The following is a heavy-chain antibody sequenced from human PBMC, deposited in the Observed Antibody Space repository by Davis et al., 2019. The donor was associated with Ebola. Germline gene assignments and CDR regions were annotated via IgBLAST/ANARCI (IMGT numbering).Heavy chain of an antibody. CDR2: ISGSGGST. Sequence: PGGPLRLSFAASVFTFSSYAMSGVRQAPGKGLEWVSAISGSGGSTYYADSVKGRFTISRDNSKNTLYLQMNSLRAEDTAVYYCAKDSGSYTSGAFEIWGQGTMVTVSS. D-gene: IGHD1-26*01. CDR3: AKDSGSYTSGAFEI. CDR1: VFTFSSYA. J-gene: IGHJ3*02. V-gene: IGHV3-23*01.